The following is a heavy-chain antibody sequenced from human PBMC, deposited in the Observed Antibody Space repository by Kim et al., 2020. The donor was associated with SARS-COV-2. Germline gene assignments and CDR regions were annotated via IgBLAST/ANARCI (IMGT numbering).Heavy chain of an antibody. D-gene: IGHD4-4*01. V-gene: IGHV3-30*18. CDR3: AKDEGDGYNNYYYYYYGMDV. J-gene: IGHJ6*02. CDR1: GFTFSSYG. CDR2: ISYDGSNK. Sequence: GGSLRLSCAASGFTFSSYGMHWVRQAPGKGLEWVAVISYDGSNKYYADSVKGRFTISRDNSKNTLYLQMNSLRAEDTAVYYCAKDEGDGYNNYYYYYYGMDVWGQGTTVTVSS.